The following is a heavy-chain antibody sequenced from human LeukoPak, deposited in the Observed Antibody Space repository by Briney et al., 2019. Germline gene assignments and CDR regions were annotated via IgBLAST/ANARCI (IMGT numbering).Heavy chain of an antibody. CDR1: GYSFTSYW. V-gene: IGHV5-51*01. CDR3: ARHGYYDSSGYSWVRMDY. J-gene: IGHJ4*02. D-gene: IGHD3-22*01. Sequence: GESLKISCKGSGYSFTSYWIGWVRQMPGKGLEWMGIIYPGDSDTRYSPSFQGQVTISADKSISTAYLQWSSLKASDTAMYYCARHGYYDSSGYSWVRMDYWGQGTLVTVSS. CDR2: IYPGDSDT.